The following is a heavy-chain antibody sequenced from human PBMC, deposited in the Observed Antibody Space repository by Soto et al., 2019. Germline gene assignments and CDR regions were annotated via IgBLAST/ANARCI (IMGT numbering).Heavy chain of an antibody. CDR2: ISAYNGNT. CDR3: ARDRGSYALDF. J-gene: IGHJ4*02. V-gene: IGHV1-18*01. CDR1: GYTLTSYG. Sequence: QVQLVQSGAEVKKPGASVKVSCKASGYTLTSYGTSWVRQTPGQGLEWMGWISAYNGNTNYAQKLQGRVTMTTGTSTSTAYMELRSLRPDDTAGYYCARDRGSYALDFWGQGTLFTFSS. D-gene: IGHD1-26*01.